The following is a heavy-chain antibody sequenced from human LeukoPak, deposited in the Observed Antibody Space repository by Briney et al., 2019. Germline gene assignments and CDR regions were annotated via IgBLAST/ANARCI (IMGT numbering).Heavy chain of an antibody. J-gene: IGHJ4*02. D-gene: IGHD2-2*01. CDR1: GFTYSDYS. Sequence: GGSLRLSCAASGFTYSDYSMNWARQAPGKGLEWVSYISSSSATIYYADSVKGRFTISRDNAKNSLYLQLSSLRAEDTAVYYCARDYCSTTSCRYDFWGQGTLVTVSS. CDR3: ARDYCSTTSCRYDF. V-gene: IGHV3-48*01. CDR2: ISSSSATI.